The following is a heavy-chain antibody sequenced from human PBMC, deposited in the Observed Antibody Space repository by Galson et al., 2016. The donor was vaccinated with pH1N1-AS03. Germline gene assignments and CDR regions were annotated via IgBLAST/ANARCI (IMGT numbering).Heavy chain of an antibody. V-gene: IGHV4-59*01. CDR2: VHNSGST. D-gene: IGHD3-16*01. CDR1: SGYISTYY. CDR3: ARGGGVATVPLDLDR. Sequence: ETLSLTCSVSSGYISTYYWSWLRQSPGKGLEWIGYVHNSGSTKYNPSLKSRVTISVDTSKNQFSLKLSSVTAADTAIFYCARGGGVATVPLDLDRWGQGTLVTVSS. J-gene: IGHJ5*02.